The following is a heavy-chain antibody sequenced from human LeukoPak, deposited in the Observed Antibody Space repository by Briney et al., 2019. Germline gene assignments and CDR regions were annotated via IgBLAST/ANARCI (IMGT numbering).Heavy chain of an antibody. Sequence: SETLSLTCAVYGGSFSGYYWSWIRQPPGKGLEWIGEINHSGSTNYNPSLKSRVTISVDTSKNQFSLKPSSVTAADTAVYYCARVGDGSSSGYYYHYYYYYGMDVWGQGTTVTVSS. CDR2: INHSGST. V-gene: IGHV4-34*01. CDR3: ARVGDGSSSGYYYHYYYYYGMDV. J-gene: IGHJ6*02. D-gene: IGHD3-22*01. CDR1: GGSFSGYY.